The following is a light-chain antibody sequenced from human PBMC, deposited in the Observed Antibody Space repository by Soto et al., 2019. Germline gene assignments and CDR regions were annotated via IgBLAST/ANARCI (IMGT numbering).Light chain of an antibody. Sequence: DIQMTQSPSTLSASVGDRVTITCRASQYISTWLAWYQQKPGKAPKLLISKAYSLESGVPSRFSGSGSGTEFTLTISRLQPDDFATYYCQQYNSYSTFGQGTKVEVK. CDR2: KAY. J-gene: IGKJ1*01. CDR1: QYISTW. CDR3: QQYNSYST. V-gene: IGKV1-5*03.